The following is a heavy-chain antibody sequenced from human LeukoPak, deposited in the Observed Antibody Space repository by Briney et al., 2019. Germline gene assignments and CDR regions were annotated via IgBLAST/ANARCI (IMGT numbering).Heavy chain of an antibody. D-gene: IGHD3-3*01. V-gene: IGHV3-23*01. CDR1: GFTFSSYA. CDR2: ISGSGGST. Sequence: GGSLRLSCAASGFTFSSYAMSWVRQAPGKGLEWVSAISGSGGSTYYADSVKGRFTISRDNSKNTLYLQMNSLRAEDTAVYYCAKGGDFWSGMYYFDYWGQGTLVTVSS. J-gene: IGHJ4*02. CDR3: AKGGDFWSGMYYFDY.